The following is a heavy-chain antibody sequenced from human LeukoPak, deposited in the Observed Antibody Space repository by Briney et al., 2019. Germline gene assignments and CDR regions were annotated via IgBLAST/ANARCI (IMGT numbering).Heavy chain of an antibody. CDR2: ISYDGSNK. D-gene: IGHD5-24*01. J-gene: IGHJ4*02. Sequence: GRSLRLSCAASGFTFSSYAMHWVRQAPGKGLEWVAVISYDGSNKYYADSVKGRFTISRDNSKNTLYLQMNSLRAEDMAMYYCARRDDHNGRDYWGQGTLVTVSS. V-gene: IGHV3-30-3*01. CDR3: ARRDDHNGRDY. CDR1: GFTFSSYA.